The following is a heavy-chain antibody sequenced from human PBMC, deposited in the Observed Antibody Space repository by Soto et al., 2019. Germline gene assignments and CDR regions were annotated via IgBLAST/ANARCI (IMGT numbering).Heavy chain of an antibody. CDR2: IYHSGST. J-gene: IGHJ4*02. V-gene: IGHV4-30-2*01. CDR3: AGGIAARPLGY. Sequence: QLQLQESGSGLVKPSQTLSLTCAVSGGSISSGGYSWSWIRQPPGKGLEWIGYIYHSGSTYYNPSLKXRFTISXXRSKNQFSLKLSSVTAADTAVYYCAGGIAARPLGYWGQGTLVTVSS. CDR1: GGSISSGGYS. D-gene: IGHD6-6*01.